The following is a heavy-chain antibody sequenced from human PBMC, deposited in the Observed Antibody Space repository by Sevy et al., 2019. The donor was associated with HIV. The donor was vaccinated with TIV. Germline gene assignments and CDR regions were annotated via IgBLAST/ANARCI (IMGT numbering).Heavy chain of an antibody. V-gene: IGHV4-34*01. CDR3: ARGRGYSSSSDFDY. J-gene: IGHJ4*02. CDR2: INHSGST. D-gene: IGHD6-13*01. CDR1: GGSFSGYY. Sequence: SDTLSLTCAVYGGSFSGYYWSWIRQPPGKGLEWIGEINHSGSTNYNPSLKSRVTISVDTSKNQFSLKLSSVTAADTAVYYCARGRGYSSSSDFDYWGQGTLVTVSS.